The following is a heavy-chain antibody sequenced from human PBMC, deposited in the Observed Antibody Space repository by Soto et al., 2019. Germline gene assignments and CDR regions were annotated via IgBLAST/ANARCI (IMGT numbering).Heavy chain of an antibody. V-gene: IGHV4-39*01. CDR1: GGSISSSSYY. CDR3: AVTTSYYYYMDV. Sequence: SETLSLTCTVSGGSISSSSYYWGWIRQPPGKGLEWIGSIYYSGSTYYNPSLKSRVTISVDTSKNQFSLKLSSVTAADTAVYYCAVTTSYYYYMDVWGKGTTVTVSS. D-gene: IGHD4-4*01. CDR2: IYYSGST. J-gene: IGHJ6*03.